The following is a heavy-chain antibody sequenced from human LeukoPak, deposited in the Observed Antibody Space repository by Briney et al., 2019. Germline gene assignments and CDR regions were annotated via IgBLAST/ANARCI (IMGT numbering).Heavy chain of an antibody. CDR1: GGSFSGYY. J-gene: IGHJ4*02. CDR3: ARGLGTDY. CDR2: INHSGST. Sequence: SETLSLTCAVYGGSFSGYYWSWIRQPPGKGLEWIGEINHSGSTNYNPSLKSRVTISVDTSKNQFSLKLSSVTAADTAVYYCARGLGTDYWGQRTLVTVSS. D-gene: IGHD7-27*01. V-gene: IGHV4-34*01.